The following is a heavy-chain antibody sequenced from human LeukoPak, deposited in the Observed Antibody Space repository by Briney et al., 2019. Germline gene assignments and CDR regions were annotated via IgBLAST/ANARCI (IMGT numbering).Heavy chain of an antibody. CDR1: GGSLSSSSYY. CDR2: IYYSGST. CDR3: ARHERGYSRNYYYYMDV. Sequence: SETLSLTCTVSGGSLSSSSYYWGWIRQPPGRGREWIGSIYYSGSTYYNPSLKSRVTISVDTSKNQFSLKLSSVTAADTAVYYCARHERGYSRNYYYYMDVWGKGTTVTVSS. J-gene: IGHJ6*03. V-gene: IGHV4-39*01. D-gene: IGHD5-12*01.